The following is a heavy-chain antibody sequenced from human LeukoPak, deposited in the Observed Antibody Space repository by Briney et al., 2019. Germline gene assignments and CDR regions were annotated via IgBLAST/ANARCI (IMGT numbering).Heavy chain of an antibody. J-gene: IGHJ5*02. D-gene: IGHD3-22*01. CDR1: GFTFSSYG. Sequence: GRSLRLSCAASGFTFSSYGMHWVRQAPGKGLEWVSVIYSGGSTYYADSVKGRFTISRDNSKNTLYLQMNSLRAEDTAVYYCARYYYDSSGYYYWFDPWGQGTLVTVSS. CDR2: IYSGGST. CDR3: ARYYYDSSGYYYWFDP. V-gene: IGHV3-53*01.